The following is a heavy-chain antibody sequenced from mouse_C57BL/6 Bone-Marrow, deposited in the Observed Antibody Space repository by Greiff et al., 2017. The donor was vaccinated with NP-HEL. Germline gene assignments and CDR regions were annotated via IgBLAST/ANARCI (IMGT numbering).Heavy chain of an antibody. J-gene: IGHJ3*01. CDR1: GYTFTDYY. D-gene: IGHD1-1*01. Sequence: EVQLQQSGPELVKPGASVKISCKASGYTFTDYYMNWVKQSHGKSLEWIGDINPNNGGTSYNQQFKGKATLTVDKSSSTAYMELRSLTSEDSAVYYCAREDYYGSSYRFAYWGQGTLVTVSA. V-gene: IGHV1-26*01. CDR3: AREDYYGSSYRFAY. CDR2: INPNNGGT.